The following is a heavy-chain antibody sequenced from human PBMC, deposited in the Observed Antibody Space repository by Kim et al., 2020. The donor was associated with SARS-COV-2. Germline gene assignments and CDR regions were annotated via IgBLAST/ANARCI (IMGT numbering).Heavy chain of an antibody. D-gene: IGHD3-10*01. CDR3: ARGGLPYQDYYGSGPRTQYYFDY. CDR1: GGSISSSSYY. V-gene: IGHV4-39*07. Sequence: SETLSLTCTVSGGSISSSSYYWGWIRQPPGKGLEWIGSIYYSGSTYYNPSLKSRVTISVDTSKNQFSLKLSSVTAADTAVYYCARGGLPYQDYYGSGPRTQYYFDYWGQGTLVTVSS. J-gene: IGHJ4*02. CDR2: IYYSGST.